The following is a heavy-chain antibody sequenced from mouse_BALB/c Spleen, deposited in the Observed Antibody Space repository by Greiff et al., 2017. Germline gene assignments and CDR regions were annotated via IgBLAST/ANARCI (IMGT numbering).Heavy chain of an antibody. CDR2: ISSGSSTI. D-gene: IGHD1-1*01. Sequence: EVKLVESGGGLVQPGGSRKLSCAASGFTFSSFGMHWVRQAPEKGLEWVAYISSGSSTIYYADTVKGRFTISRDNPKNTLSLQMTSLRSEDTAMYYCARDFYYYGSRGDYYFDYWGQGTTLTVSS. V-gene: IGHV5-17*02. CDR3: ARDFYYYGSRGDYYFDY. CDR1: GFTFSSFG. J-gene: IGHJ2*01.